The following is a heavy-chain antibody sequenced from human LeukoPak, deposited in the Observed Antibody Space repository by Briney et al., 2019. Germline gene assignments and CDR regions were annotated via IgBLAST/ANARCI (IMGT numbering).Heavy chain of an antibody. D-gene: IGHD6-6*01. V-gene: IGHV5-51*01. CDR1: GCSFTSYW. Sequence: GESLKISCKGSGCSFTSYWIDWVRQMPGKGLEWMGIIFPGDSDTRYSPSFQGQVTISADKSISTAYLQWSSLKASDTAMYYCARHSGSSSRDAFDIWGQGTMVTVSS. J-gene: IGHJ3*02. CDR3: ARHSGSSSRDAFDI. CDR2: IFPGDSDT.